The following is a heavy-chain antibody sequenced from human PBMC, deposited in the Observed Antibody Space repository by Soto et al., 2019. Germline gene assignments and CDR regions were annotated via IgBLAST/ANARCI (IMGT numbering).Heavy chain of an antibody. Sequence: WTWIRLPAGKGLVWIGFMYNSGRTHYNPSVKSRVPISLDTSKNQFSLHLRSGTAADTAVYYWASMGYHYGTGSYPLDYWGHGTPGTVSS. CDR3: ASMGYHYGTGSYPLDY. V-gene: IGHV4-59*08. D-gene: IGHD3-10*01. CDR2: MYNSGRT. J-gene: IGHJ4*01.